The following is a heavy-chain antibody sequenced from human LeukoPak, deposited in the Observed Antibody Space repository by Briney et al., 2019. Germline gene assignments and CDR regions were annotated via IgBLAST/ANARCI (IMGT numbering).Heavy chain of an antibody. J-gene: IGHJ4*02. D-gene: IGHD5-12*01. V-gene: IGHV3-7*01. Sequence: GGSLRLSCAASGFTFSSYWMSWVRQAPGKGLEWVANIKQDGSEKYYVDSVKGRFTISRDNAKNSLYLQMNSLRAEDTAVYYCAREHTSWLRLKRWDYWGQGTLVTVSS. CDR1: GFTFSSYW. CDR2: IKQDGSEK. CDR3: AREHTSWLRLKRWDY.